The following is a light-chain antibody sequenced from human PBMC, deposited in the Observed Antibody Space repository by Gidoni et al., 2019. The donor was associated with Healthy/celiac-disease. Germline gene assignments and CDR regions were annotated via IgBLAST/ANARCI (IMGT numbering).Light chain of an antibody. CDR2: QDS. J-gene: IGLJ2*01. CDR3: QAWDSSTGRV. CDR1: KLGDKY. V-gene: IGLV3-1*01. Sequence: YELTQPPSVSVSPGQTASITCSGDKLGDKYACWYQQKPGQSSVLVIYQDSKRPSGIPERFSGSNSGNTATLTISGTQAMDEADYYCQAWDSSTGRVFGGGTKLTVL.